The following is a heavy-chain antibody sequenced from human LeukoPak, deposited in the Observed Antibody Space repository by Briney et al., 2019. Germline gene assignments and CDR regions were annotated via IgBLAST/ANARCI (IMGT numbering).Heavy chain of an antibody. CDR2: INPNSGGT. CDR1: GYTCTGYY. D-gene: IGHD3-10*01. CDR3: ARGVFYPFGEIDY. J-gene: IGHJ4*02. Sequence: ASVKVSCKASGYTCTGYYMHWVRQAPGQGLEWMGWINPNSGGTNYAQKFQGRVTMTRDTSISTAYMELSRLRSDDTAVYYCARGVFYPFGEIDYWGQGTLVTVSS. V-gene: IGHV1-2*02.